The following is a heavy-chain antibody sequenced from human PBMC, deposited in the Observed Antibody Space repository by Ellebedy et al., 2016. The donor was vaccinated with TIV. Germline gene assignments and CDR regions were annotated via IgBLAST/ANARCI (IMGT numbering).Heavy chain of an antibody. CDR3: ATFSGSQVMFDY. V-gene: IGHV5-51*01. Sequence: KVSCKGSEYSFTSYWIVWVRQMPGKGLEWSGTIYFVDSDTRYSPSFQGQVTISADKSIITAHLQWSSLKASDTAMYYCATFSGSQVMFDYWGQGTLVTVSS. J-gene: IGHJ4*02. CDR2: IYFVDSDT. D-gene: IGHD1-26*01. CDR1: EYSFTSYW.